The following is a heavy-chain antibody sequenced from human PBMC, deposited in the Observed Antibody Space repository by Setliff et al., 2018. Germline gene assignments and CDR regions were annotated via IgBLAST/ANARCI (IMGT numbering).Heavy chain of an antibody. V-gene: IGHV1-69*13. J-gene: IGHJ4*02. D-gene: IGHD1-20*01. Sequence: SVKVSCKASGGTFSSYAISWVRQAPGQGPEWMGGIIPIFGTANYAQKFQGRVTITADESTSTAYMELSSLRSEDTAVYYCASDYITGTTEDVVDYWGQGTLVTVSS. CDR3: ASDYITGTTEDVVDY. CDR1: GGTFSSYA. CDR2: IIPIFGTA.